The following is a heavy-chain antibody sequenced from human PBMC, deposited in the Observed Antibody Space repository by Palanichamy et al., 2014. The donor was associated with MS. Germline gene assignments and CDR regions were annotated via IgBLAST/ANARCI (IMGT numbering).Heavy chain of an antibody. V-gene: IGHV1-3*01. CDR1: GYNFSRYA. D-gene: IGHD2-8*01. Sequence: QVQLVQSGAEVKKPGASVKVSCKASGYNFSRYALHWVRQAHGPRLEWMGWINAGNGNTRYSQMFQGRVNITRDTSASTAYMELSSLRSEDTAVYYCARGHFSPYGCRVYGMDVWGQGTTVTVSS. CDR3: ARGHFSPYGCRVYGMDV. CDR2: INAGNGNT. J-gene: IGHJ6*02.